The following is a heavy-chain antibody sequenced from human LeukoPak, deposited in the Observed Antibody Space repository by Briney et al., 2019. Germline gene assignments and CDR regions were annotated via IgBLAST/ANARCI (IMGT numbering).Heavy chain of an antibody. CDR2: ISASGGTT. Sequence: GGSLRLSCAASGFTFSNYALSWVRQAPGKGLEWVSGISASGGTTYYADSVKGRLTISRDNSKNTLFLQMNSLRAEDTAVYYCTRSLNYYDSSGHYPNWFDPLGPGNPGHRLL. CDR3: TRSLNYYDSSGHYPNWFDP. J-gene: IGHJ5*02. CDR1: GFTFSNYA. D-gene: IGHD3-22*01. V-gene: IGHV3-23*01.